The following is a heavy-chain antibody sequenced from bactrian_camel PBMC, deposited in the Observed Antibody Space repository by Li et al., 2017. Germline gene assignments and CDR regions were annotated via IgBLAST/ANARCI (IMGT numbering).Heavy chain of an antibody. J-gene: IGHJ4*01. D-gene: IGHD6*01. V-gene: IGHV3-3*01. CDR2: IRRSGGET. CDR3: AATSTWYPQFHQDSFEY. CDR1: GFYQKRRYC. Sequence: HVQLVESGGGSVQAGGSLRLSCTASGFYQKRRYCMAWFRQAPGRAPAEREGIAAIRRSGGETWYAGSVKGRFTISRDNVENTVYLRMTDLKPEDTGVYYCAATSTWYPQFHQDSFEYWGQGTQVTVS.